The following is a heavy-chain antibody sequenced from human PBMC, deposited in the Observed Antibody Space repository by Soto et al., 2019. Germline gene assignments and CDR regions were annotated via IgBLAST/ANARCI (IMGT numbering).Heavy chain of an antibody. D-gene: IGHD3-22*01. CDR1: GYTFTSYG. CDR2: ISAYNGNT. V-gene: IGHV1-18*01. Sequence: GASVTVSCTASGYTFTSYGISWVRQATRQGLEWMGWISAYNGNTNYALKLQGRVTMTTDTSTSTAYMELRSLRSDDTAVYYCARDRDYYCDSSGHARDAFDIWGQGTMVTVSS. CDR3: ARDRDYYCDSSGHARDAFDI. J-gene: IGHJ3*02.